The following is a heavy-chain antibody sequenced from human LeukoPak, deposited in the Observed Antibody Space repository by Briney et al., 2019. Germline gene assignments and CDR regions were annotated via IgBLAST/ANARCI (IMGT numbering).Heavy chain of an antibody. CDR3: ARTYDSNGYYYSYYFDY. J-gene: IGHJ4*02. D-gene: IGHD3-22*01. V-gene: IGHV3-48*03. CDR2: ISSSGSTI. Sequence: GGSLRLSCAASGFTFSSYEMNWVRQAPGKGLEWVSYISSSGSTIYYADSVKGRFTISRDNAKNSPYLQMNSLRAEDTAAYYCARTYDSNGYYYSYYFDYWGQGTLVTVSS. CDR1: GFTFSSYE.